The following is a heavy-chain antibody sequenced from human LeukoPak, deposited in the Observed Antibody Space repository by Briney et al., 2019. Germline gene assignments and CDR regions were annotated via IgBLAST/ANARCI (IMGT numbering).Heavy chain of an antibody. CDR2: IGHYAGDI. V-gene: IGHV3-48*03. J-gene: IGHJ4*01. D-gene: IGHD1-1*01. Sequence: GGSLRLSCAASEFTFTSYELNWVRQAPGKGLEWVAFIGHYAGDIFYGESVEGRFNISRDDAKDSVYLQVNSLRVDDTAVYFCARDPYTGSMFDYWGHGTLVTVSS. CDR1: EFTFTSYE. CDR3: ARDPYTGSMFDY.